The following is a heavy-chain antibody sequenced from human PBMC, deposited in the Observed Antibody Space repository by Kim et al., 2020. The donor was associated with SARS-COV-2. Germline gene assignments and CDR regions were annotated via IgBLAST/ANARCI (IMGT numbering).Heavy chain of an antibody. D-gene: IGHD3-10*01. CDR3: ASAGSYGLGWFDP. Sequence: KYNPSLNSRVTISVDMSKHEFSLKVKSVTAADTAIYYCASAGSYGLGWFDPWGQGTLVSVSS. J-gene: IGHJ5*02. V-gene: IGHV4-59*01.